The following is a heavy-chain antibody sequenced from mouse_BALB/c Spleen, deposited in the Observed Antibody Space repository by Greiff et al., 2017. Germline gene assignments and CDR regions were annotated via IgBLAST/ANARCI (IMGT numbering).Heavy chain of an antibody. V-gene: IGHV2-9*02. J-gene: IGHJ4*01. CDR2: IWAGGST. Sequence: VKLMESGPGLVAPSQSLSITCTVSGFSLTSYGVHWVRQPPGKGLEWLGVIWAGGSTNYNSALMSRLSISKDNSKSQVFLKMNSLQTDDTAMYYCARGTTATHYYAMDYWGQGTSVTVSS. CDR1: GFSLTSYG. CDR3: ARGTTATHYYAMDY. D-gene: IGHD1-2*01.